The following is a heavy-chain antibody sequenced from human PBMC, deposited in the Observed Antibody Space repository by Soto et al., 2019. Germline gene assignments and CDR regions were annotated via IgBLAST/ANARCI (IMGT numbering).Heavy chain of an antibody. V-gene: IGHV4-39*01. CDR3: ARYYDFWSGSSHQYYYYGMDV. CDR2: IYYSGST. CDR1: GGSISSSSYY. Sequence: SETLSLTCTVSGGSISSSSYYWGWIRQPPGKGLEWIGSIYYSGSTYYNPSLKSRVTISVDTSKNQFSLKLSSVTAADTAVYYCARYYDFWSGSSHQYYYYGMDVWGQGTTVT. J-gene: IGHJ6*02. D-gene: IGHD3-3*01.